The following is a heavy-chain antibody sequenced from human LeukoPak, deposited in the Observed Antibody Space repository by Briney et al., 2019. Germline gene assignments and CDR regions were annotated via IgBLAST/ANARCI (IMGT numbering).Heavy chain of an antibody. D-gene: IGHD2-2*01. J-gene: IGHJ4*02. V-gene: IGHV1-69*05. CDR2: IITIFGTA. Sequence: ASVKVSCKASGGTFSSYAISWVRQAPGQGLEWMGRIITIFGTANYAHKLQGRVTITTDESTSTAYMELSSLRSEDTAVYYCARIFMDCSSTSCPLDYWGQGTLVTVSS. CDR3: ARIFMDCSSTSCPLDY. CDR1: GGTFSSYA.